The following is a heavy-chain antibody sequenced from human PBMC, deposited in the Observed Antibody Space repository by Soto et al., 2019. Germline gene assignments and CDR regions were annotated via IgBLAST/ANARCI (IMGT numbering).Heavy chain of an antibody. Sequence: PSETLSLTCTVSGGSISSYYWSWIRQPPGKGLEWIGYIYYSGSTNYSPSLKSRVTISVDTSKSQFSLKLNSVTAADTAVYYFARPFFVVVPAALRGYFDSGGQGPLVPVSS. CDR3: ARPFFVVVPAALRGYFDS. CDR2: IYYSGST. D-gene: IGHD2-2*01. J-gene: IGHJ4*02. CDR1: GGSISSYY. V-gene: IGHV4-59*01.